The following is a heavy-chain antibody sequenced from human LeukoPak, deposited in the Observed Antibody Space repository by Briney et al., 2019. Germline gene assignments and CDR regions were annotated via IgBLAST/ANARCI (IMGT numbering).Heavy chain of an antibody. CDR2: IYYSGST. CDR3: ARVYDYVWGSPDAFDI. Sequence: SQTLSLTCTVSGGSISSGDYYWSWIRQPPGKGLEWIGYIYYSGSTYYNPSLKSRVTISVDTSKNQFSLKLSTVTVADTAVYYCARVYDYVWGSPDAFDIWGQGTMVTVSS. D-gene: IGHD3-16*01. J-gene: IGHJ3*02. CDR1: GGSISSGDYY. V-gene: IGHV4-30-4*01.